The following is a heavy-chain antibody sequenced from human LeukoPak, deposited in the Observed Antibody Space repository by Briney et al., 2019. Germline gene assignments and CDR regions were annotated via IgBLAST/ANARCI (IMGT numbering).Heavy chain of an antibody. CDR2: INPNSGDT. CDR3: ACWGGGNQGH. CDR1: GYTFTAYY. V-gene: IGHV1-2*06. J-gene: IGHJ4*02. Sequence: GASVKVSCKASGYTFTAYYMHWVRQAPGQGLEWMGRINPNSGDTIYAQNFQGRVTVTRDTSISTAYMELSRLRSDGTAVYYCACWGGGNQGHWGQGTPVTVSS. D-gene: IGHD4-23*01.